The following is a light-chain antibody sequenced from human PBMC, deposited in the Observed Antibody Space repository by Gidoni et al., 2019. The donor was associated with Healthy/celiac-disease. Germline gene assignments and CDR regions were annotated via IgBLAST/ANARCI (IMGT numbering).Light chain of an antibody. V-gene: IGKV1-39*01. Sequence: DIQMTHSPSSLSASVGDRVTITCRASQSISSYLKWYQQKPGKDPKLLISAASSLQSGVPSMFSGSGSGTDFTLTISSLQPEDFATYYCQQSYSTRVTFGPGTKVDIK. J-gene: IGKJ3*01. CDR1: QSISSY. CDR3: QQSYSTRVT. CDR2: AAS.